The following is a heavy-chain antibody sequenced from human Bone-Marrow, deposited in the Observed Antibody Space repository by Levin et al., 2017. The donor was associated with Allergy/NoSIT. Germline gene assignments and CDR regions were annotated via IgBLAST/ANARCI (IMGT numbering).Heavy chain of an antibody. CDR1: GFTFSSYS. CDR2: ISSSSSYI. J-gene: IGHJ4*02. D-gene: IGHD3-10*01. Sequence: PGGSLRLSCAASGFTFSSYSMNWVRQAPGKGLEWVSSISSSSSYIYYADSVKGRFTISRDNAKNSLYLQMNSLRAEDTAVYYCARATMVQGVANDYWGQGTLVTVSS. CDR3: ARATMVQGVANDY. V-gene: IGHV3-21*01.